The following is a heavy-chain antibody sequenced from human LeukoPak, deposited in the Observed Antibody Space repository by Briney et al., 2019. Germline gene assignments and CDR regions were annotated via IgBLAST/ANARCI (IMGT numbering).Heavy chain of an antibody. CDR1: GFTFSNYD. CDR3: AQDLSTAVAADWFDS. D-gene: IGHD6-19*01. Sequence: GGSLRLSCAASGFTFSNYDMSWVRQAPGKGLQWVSSISDSGGSTYYADSVKGRFTISRDNSKNTLYLQMTNLRAADTAVYYCAQDLSTAVAADWFDSWDQGSLVTVSS. J-gene: IGHJ5*01. CDR2: ISDSGGST. V-gene: IGHV3-23*01.